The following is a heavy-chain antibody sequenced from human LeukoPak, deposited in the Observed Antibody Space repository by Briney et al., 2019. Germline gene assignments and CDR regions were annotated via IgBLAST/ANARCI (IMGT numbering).Heavy chain of an antibody. J-gene: IGHJ4*02. D-gene: IGHD2/OR15-2a*01. CDR3: AKVFYSDSYFDS. Sequence: TMHWVRXVPGKGLEGVSLITWDGETTHYADSVRGRFTISRDNSKNSLYLQMNSLRTEDTAVYYCAKVFYSDSYFDSWGQGTLVIVSS. CDR2: ITWDGETT. V-gene: IGHV3-43*01. CDR1: T.